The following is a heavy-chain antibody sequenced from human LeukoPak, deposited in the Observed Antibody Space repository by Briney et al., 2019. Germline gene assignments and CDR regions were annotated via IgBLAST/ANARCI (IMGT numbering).Heavy chain of an antibody. CDR3: AREGGRAVPGRFDQ. Sequence: GGSLRLSCAASGINFRSSGMHWVRPAPGKGLEWVTFIQNDGSDKYYAASVKGRFTISRDNSKNTVYLHMASLGADDTALYYCAREGGRAVPGRFDQWGQGTLVTVSS. CDR2: IQNDGSDK. CDR1: GINFRSSG. D-gene: IGHD6-13*01. J-gene: IGHJ4*02. V-gene: IGHV3-30*02.